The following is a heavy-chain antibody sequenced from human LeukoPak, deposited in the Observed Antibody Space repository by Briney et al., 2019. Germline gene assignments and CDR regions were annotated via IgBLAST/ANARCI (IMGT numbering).Heavy chain of an antibody. Sequence: GRSLRLSCAASGFTFSRYAMHWIRQAPGKGLEWVSVISYDGSKKYYADSVKGRSTISRDNSKNTLYLQMNSLRAEDTTVYYCAKGHSDYRTVLERWGRGALVTVSS. V-gene: IGHV3-30-3*01. D-gene: IGHD4-11*01. CDR1: GFTFSRYA. CDR3: AKGHSDYRTVLER. CDR2: ISYDGSKK. J-gene: IGHJ1*01.